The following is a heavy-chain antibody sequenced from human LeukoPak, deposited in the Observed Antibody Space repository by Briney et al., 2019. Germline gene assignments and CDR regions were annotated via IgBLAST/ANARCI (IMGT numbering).Heavy chain of an antibody. J-gene: IGHJ3*02. V-gene: IGHV4-59*01. CDR3: ARRWELLEAFDI. CDR1: GGSISSYY. Sequence: TTSETLSLTCTVSGGSISSYYWSWIRQPPGKGLEWIGYIYYSGSTNYNPSLKSRVTVSVDTSKNQFSLKLSSGTAADTAVYYCARRWELLEAFDIWGQGTMVTVSS. D-gene: IGHD1-26*01. CDR2: IYYSGST.